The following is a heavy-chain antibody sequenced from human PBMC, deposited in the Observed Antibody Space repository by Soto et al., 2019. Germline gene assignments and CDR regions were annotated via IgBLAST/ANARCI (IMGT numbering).Heavy chain of an antibody. V-gene: IGHV4-59*08. J-gene: IGHJ4*02. CDR3: ARTMIAVAVHFDY. D-gene: IGHD6-19*01. CDR2: IYYSGST. Sequence: SETLSLTCTVSGGSISSYYWSWIRQPPGKGLEWIGYIYYSGSTNYNPSLKGRVTISVDTSKNQFSLKLSSVTATDTAVYYCARTMIAVAVHFDYWGQGTLVTVSS. CDR1: GGSISSYY.